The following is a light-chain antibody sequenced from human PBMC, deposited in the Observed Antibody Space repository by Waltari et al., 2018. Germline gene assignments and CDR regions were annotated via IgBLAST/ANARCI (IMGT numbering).Light chain of an antibody. CDR2: AAS. Sequence: DIRLIQSPSFLSASVGDRVTISCRASQATGSSFAWYQQKPGKAPRLLIYAASTLEGGVPPRFSGSGSGTEFTLTISSLQPEDFATYYCQQANSYPRTFGQGTKLEI. J-gene: IGKJ2*01. CDR1: QATGSS. V-gene: IGKV1-9*01. CDR3: QQANSYPRT.